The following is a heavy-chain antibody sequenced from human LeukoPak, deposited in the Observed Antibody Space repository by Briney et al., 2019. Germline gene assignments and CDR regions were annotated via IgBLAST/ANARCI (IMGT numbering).Heavy chain of an antibody. CDR1: GYSFTNYY. Sequence: GASVKVSCKASGYSFTNYYMHWVRQAPGQGLEWMGMINPSGGSTTYAQKFQGRVTMTRDMSTSTVYMELSNLTSEDTAVYYCAGTRGYYFDYWGQGTLVTVSS. V-gene: IGHV1-46*01. CDR3: AGTRGYYFDY. CDR2: INPSGGST. J-gene: IGHJ4*02.